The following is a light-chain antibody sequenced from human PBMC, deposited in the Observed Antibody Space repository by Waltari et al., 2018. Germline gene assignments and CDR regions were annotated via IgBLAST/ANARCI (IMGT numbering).Light chain of an antibody. Sequence: QSVLTQPPSASGTPGQRVTISCSGSSSNIGSTYVYWYQQPPGPAPKLLIYRNNQRPSGVPDRFSGSKSGTSASLAISGLRSEDEADYYCAAWDDSLSGRVFGGGTKLTVL. J-gene: IGLJ3*02. CDR1: SSNIGSTY. V-gene: IGLV1-47*01. CDR2: RNN. CDR3: AAWDDSLSGRV.